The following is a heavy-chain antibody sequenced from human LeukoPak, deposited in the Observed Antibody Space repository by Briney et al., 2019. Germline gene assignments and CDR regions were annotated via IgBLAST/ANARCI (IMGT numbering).Heavy chain of an antibody. Sequence: ASVKVSFKGSGYTFTGYYIHWVRQAPGQRVEGMGWINPNSRGTNYAQKPQGRIPMTRDKSISTAYLALNMLRSEDTALYLCASDFRVGMVSVWFDPWGQETLVTVSS. CDR2: INPNSRGT. CDR1: GYTFTGYY. J-gene: IGHJ5*02. CDR3: ASDFRVGMVSVWFDP. D-gene: IGHD3-10*01. V-gene: IGHV1-2*02.